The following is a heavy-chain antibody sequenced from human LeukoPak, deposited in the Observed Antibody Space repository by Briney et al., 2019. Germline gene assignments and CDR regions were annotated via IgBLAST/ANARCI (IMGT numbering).Heavy chain of an antibody. D-gene: IGHD6-13*01. CDR2: MYSSGS. Sequence: SETLSLTCTVSGGSINNYYWSWIRQTAGKGLEWIGRMYSSGSNYNPSLKSRVTMSIDTSTNQLSLKLSSVTAADTAVYYCARTGYSSSWPLFDYWGQGTLVTVSS. CDR1: GGSINNYY. CDR3: ARTGYSSSWPLFDY. J-gene: IGHJ4*02. V-gene: IGHV4-4*07.